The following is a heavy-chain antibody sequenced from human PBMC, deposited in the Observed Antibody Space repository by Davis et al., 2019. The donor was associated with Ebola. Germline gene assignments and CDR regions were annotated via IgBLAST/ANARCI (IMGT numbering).Heavy chain of an antibody. D-gene: IGHD2-15*01. CDR1: GYTFTGYY. J-gene: IGHJ4*02. V-gene: IGHV1-2*04. CDR3: ARGGRDIGVAVSLTGFDY. Sequence: SVKVSCKASGYTFTGYYIHWVRQAPGQGLEWMGWINPNSGGTKYAQKFQGWVTMTRDTSIGTAHMELNRLKSDDTAVYYCARGGRDIGVAVSLTGFDYWGQGTLVTVSS. CDR2: INPNSGGT.